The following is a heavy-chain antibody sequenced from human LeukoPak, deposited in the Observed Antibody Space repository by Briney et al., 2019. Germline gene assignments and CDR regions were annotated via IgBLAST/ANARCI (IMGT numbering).Heavy chain of an antibody. CDR3: ARVREDYVFDY. Sequence: PGGSLRLSCAASGFTFSSYWMHWVRQAPGKELVWVSRINSDGSNTNYADSMKGRFTISRDNAKNALYLQMNSLRAEDTAVYYCARVREDYVFDYWGQGTLVTVSS. CDR1: GFTFSSYW. D-gene: IGHD3-16*01. V-gene: IGHV3-74*01. CDR2: INSDGSNT. J-gene: IGHJ4*02.